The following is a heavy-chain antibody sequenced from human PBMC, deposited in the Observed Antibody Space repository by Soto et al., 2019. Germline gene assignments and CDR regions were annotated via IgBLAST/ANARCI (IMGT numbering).Heavy chain of an antibody. CDR2: LYHGGGI. Sequence: QLQLQESGPGLVKPSETLSLTCSVSGGSINSDDSFWGWIRQPPGKGLEWIGSLYHGGGIFYNPSLSGRVAIGLGTCKNRVSLRLTAVTAADTAVDYCARQLPVGATSWFDPWGQGALVTVSS. J-gene: IGHJ5*02. CDR1: GGSINSDDSF. V-gene: IGHV4-39*01. D-gene: IGHD1-26*01. CDR3: ARQLPVGATSWFDP.